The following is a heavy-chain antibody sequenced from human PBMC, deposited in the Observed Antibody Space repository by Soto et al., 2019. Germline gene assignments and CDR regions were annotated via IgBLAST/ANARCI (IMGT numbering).Heavy chain of an antibody. CDR1: GGSFRGFY. CDR3: ARAHDFWGGRQQPIDS. Sequence: QVQLQQWGAGLLKPSETLSLTCAVSGGSFRGFYWTWIRQSPGKGLEWLGDINHVGITNYNPSLKSRVSIPVDTTKSQLSLKLSSVTAADTAVYYCARAHDFWGGRQQPIDSLGQGTLVTVSS. CDR2: INHVGIT. D-gene: IGHD3-3*01. J-gene: IGHJ4*02. V-gene: IGHV4-34*01.